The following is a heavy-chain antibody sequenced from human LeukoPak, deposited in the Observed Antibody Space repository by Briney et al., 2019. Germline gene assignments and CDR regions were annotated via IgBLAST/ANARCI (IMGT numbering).Heavy chain of an antibody. CDR3: AKEGRSLQTY. CDR2: IKEDGTET. CDR1: GFMFSSNW. Sequence: GGSLRLSCAASGFMFSSNWMSWVRLAPGKGLEWVANIKEDGTETYYVDSVKGRFTISRDNAKNSLYLQMNSLRVEDTAVYYCAKEGRSLQTYWGQGTLVIVSS. V-gene: IGHV3-7*03. J-gene: IGHJ4*02. D-gene: IGHD5-24*01.